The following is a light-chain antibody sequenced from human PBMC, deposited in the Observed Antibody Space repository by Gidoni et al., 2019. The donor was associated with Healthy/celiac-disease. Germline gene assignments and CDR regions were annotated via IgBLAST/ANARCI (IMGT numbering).Light chain of an antibody. CDR3: QQYYSYPRT. V-gene: IGKV1-8*01. CDR2: AAS. Sequence: IRITQDPSSLSASRGDRVTITCRASQGISSYLAWYQQKTGKAPKVLIYAASTLQSGVPSRFSGSGSGTDFTLTISCLQSEDFATYYCQQYYSYPRTFGQGTKVEIK. CDR1: QGISSY. J-gene: IGKJ1*01.